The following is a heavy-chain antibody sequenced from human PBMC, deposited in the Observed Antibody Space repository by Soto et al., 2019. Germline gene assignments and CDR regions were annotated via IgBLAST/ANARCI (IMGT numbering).Heavy chain of an antibody. D-gene: IGHD6-19*01. CDR1: GFTFSSSS. J-gene: IGHJ4*02. CDR2: ISSSSVSI. V-gene: IGHV3-21*02. Sequence: EVQLVESGGGLVKPGGSLRLSCAASGFTFSSSSMNWVRQAPGKGLEWVSSISSSSVSIYYADSVKGRFTITRDNSKNSLYLQMNSLRVEDTPVYYCARGGGQWLIRMPYWGQGTLVTVSS. CDR3: ARGGGQWLIRMPY.